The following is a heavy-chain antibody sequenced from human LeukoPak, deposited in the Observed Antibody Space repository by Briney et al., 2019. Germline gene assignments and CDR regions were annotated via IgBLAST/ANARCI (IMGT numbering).Heavy chain of an antibody. J-gene: IGHJ4*02. V-gene: IGHV3-23*01. CDR1: GFTFSSYA. D-gene: IGHD3-9*01. CDR2: ISGSGGST. Sequence: GGSLRLSCAASGFTFSSYAMSWVRQAPGKGLEWVSAISGSGGSTYYADSVKGRFTISRDNSKNTLYLQMNSLRAEDTAVYYCAKDYEVGRYFDWVSIAPSEIDYWGQGTLVTVSS. CDR3: AKDYEVGRYFDWVSIAPSEIDY.